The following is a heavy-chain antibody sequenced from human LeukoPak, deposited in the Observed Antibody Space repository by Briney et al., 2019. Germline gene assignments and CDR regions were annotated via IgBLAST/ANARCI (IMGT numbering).Heavy chain of an antibody. J-gene: IGHJ4*02. CDR3: ARDGARYSGSYYNDY. CDR2: ISGNGGTT. CDR1: GFTFRSYD. Sequence: GGSLRLSCAASGFTFRSYDMQWVRQAPGKGLEYVSAISGNGGTTYYGHSVKGRFTISRDNSKNTLYLQMGSLRAEDMAVYYCARDGARYSGSYYNDYWGQGTLVTVSS. V-gene: IGHV3-64*01. D-gene: IGHD1-26*01.